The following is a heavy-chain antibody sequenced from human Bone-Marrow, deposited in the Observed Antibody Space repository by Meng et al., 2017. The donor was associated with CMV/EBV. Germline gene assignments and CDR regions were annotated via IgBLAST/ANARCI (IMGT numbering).Heavy chain of an antibody. J-gene: IGHJ6*02. CDR2: INPNSGGT. D-gene: IGHD2-2*01. CDR1: GYTFTVYY. CDR3: ARGRGDIDIVVVPAAIDYYYGMDV. Sequence: ASVKVSCKASGYTFTVYYMHWVRQAPGQGLEWMGWINPNSGGTNYAQKFQGRVTMTRDTSISTAYMELSRLRSDDTAVYYCARGRGDIDIVVVPAAIDYYYGMDVWGQGTTVTVSS. V-gene: IGHV1-2*02.